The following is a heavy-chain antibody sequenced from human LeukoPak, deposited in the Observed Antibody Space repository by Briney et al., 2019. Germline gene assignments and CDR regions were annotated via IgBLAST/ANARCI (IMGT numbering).Heavy chain of an antibody. CDR2: ISGSGGST. Sequence: GGSLRLSCAASGFTFSSYAMSWVHQAPGKGLEWVSAISGSGGSTYYADSVKGRFTISRDNSKNTLYLQMNSLRAEDTAVYYCAKEHYDYVWGSYRFGSFDYWGQGTLVTVSS. CDR1: GFTFSSYA. J-gene: IGHJ4*02. V-gene: IGHV3-23*01. D-gene: IGHD3-16*02. CDR3: AKEHYDYVWGSYRFGSFDY.